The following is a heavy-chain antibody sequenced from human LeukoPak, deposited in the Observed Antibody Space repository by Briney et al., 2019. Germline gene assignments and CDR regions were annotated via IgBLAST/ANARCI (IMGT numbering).Heavy chain of an antibody. V-gene: IGHV3-53*01. CDR2: IYSGGST. J-gene: IGHJ4*02. D-gene: IGHD6-6*01. Sequence: GGSLRLSCAASGFTVSSNYMSWVRQAPGKGLEWVSVIYSGGSTYYADSVKGRFTISRDNAKNSLYLQMNSLRAEDTAVYYCARVSSSSFLGYWGQGTLVTVSS. CDR3: ARVSSSSFLGY. CDR1: GFTVSSNY.